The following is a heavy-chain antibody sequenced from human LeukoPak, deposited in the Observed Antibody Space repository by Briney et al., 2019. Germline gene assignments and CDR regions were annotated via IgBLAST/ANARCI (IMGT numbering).Heavy chain of an antibody. CDR1: GGTFSSYA. CDR2: IIPIFGTA. Sequence: ASVKVSCKASGGTFSSYAISWVRQAPGQGLEWMGGIIPIFGTANYAQKFQGRVTITADESTSTAYMELSSLRSEDTAVYHCARSSRYYDSSGLQAYYFDYWGQGTLVTVSS. J-gene: IGHJ4*02. V-gene: IGHV1-69*01. D-gene: IGHD3-22*01. CDR3: ARSSRYYDSSGLQAYYFDY.